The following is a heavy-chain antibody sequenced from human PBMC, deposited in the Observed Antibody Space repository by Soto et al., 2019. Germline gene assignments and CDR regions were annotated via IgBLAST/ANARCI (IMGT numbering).Heavy chain of an antibody. CDR3: ARAHYDRSGYYFDY. J-gene: IGHJ4*02. Sequence: SETLSLTCTVSGGSISSGDNYWSWIRQPPGKGLEWIGYIYYSGSTFYNPSLKSRVTISVDTSKNQFSLKLSSVTAADTAVYYCARAHYDRSGYYFDYWGQGTLVTVPQ. CDR1: GGSISSGDNY. V-gene: IGHV4-30-4*01. D-gene: IGHD3-22*01. CDR2: IYYSGST.